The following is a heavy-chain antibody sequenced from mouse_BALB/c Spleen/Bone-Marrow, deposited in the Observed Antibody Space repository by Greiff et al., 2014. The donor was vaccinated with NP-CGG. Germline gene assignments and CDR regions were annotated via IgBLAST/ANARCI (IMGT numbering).Heavy chain of an antibody. D-gene: IGHD1-1*01. CDR1: GFNIKDTY. Sequence: SGAELVKPGASVKLSCTASGFNIKDTYMHWVKQRPEQGLEWIGRIDPANGNTKYDPKFQGKATITADTSSNTAYLQLSSLTSEDTAVYYCARYYYGSSYSDYWGQATTLTVSS. CDR3: ARYYYGSSYSDY. V-gene: IGHV14-3*02. J-gene: IGHJ2*01. CDR2: IDPANGNT.